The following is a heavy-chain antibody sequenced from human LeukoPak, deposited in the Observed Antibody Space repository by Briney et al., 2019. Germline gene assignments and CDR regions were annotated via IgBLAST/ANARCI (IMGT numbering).Heavy chain of an antibody. J-gene: IGHJ4*02. CDR1: GYTFTTYG. CDR3: ARDWWYGDYSIGNN. CDR2: ISGYNGNT. Sequence: ASVKVSCKASGYTFTTYGISWVRQAPEQGLEWMGWISGYNGNTKYAQNFQGRVTASTDTSTTTAYMELRSLRSDDTAVYYCARDWWYGDYSIGNNWGQGTLVTVSS. V-gene: IGHV1-18*01. D-gene: IGHD4-17*01.